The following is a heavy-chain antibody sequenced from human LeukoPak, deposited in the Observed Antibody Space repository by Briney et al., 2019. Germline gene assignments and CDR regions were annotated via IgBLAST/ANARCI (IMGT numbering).Heavy chain of an antibody. CDR1: GGSISSSSYY. V-gene: IGHV4-39*01. CDR3: ARQGVNYYDSSGSTFDY. CDR2: IYYSGST. Sequence: SETLSLTCTVSGGSISSSSYYWGWIRQPPGTGLEWIGSIYYSGSTYYNPSLKSRVTISVDTSKNQFSLKLSSVTAADTAVYYCARQGVNYYDSSGSTFDYWGQGTLVTVSS. D-gene: IGHD3-22*01. J-gene: IGHJ4*02.